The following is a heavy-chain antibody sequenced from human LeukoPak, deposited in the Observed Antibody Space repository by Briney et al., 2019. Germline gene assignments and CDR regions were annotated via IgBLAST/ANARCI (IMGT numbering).Heavy chain of an antibody. D-gene: IGHD3-10*01. CDR2: IYYSGST. J-gene: IGHJ2*01. V-gene: IGHV4-59*01. CDR3: ARSEGITMVRGVIAWYFDL. CDR1: GGSISSYY. Sequence: PTETLSLTCTVSGGSISSYYWSWIRQPPGKGLEWIGYIYYSGSTNYNPSLKSRVTISVDTSKNQFSLKLSSVTAADTAVYYCARSEGITMVRGVIAWYFDLWGRGTLVTVSS.